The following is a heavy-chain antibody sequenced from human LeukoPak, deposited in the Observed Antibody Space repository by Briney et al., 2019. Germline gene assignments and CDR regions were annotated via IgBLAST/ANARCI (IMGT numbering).Heavy chain of an antibody. V-gene: IGHV5-51*01. J-gene: IGHJ4*02. CDR3: ARRGYYDSSGIGPFDY. D-gene: IGHD3-22*01. CDR1: GYSFTSYW. Sequence: GESLKISCQGSGYSFTSYWIGWVRQMPGKGLEWMGIIYPGDSDTRYSPSFQGQVTISADKSISTAYLQWSSLKASDTAMYYCARRGYYDSSGIGPFDYWGQGTLVTVSS. CDR2: IYPGDSDT.